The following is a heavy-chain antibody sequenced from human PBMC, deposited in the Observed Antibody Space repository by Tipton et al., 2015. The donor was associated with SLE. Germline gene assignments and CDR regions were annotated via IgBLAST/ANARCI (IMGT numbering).Heavy chain of an antibody. V-gene: IGHV4-39*01. CDR1: GGSISSSSYY. D-gene: IGHD2-8*01. CDR2: IYYSGST. Sequence: TLSLTCTLSGGSISSSSYYWGWIRQPPGKGLEWIGSIYYSGSTYYNPSLKSRVTISVDTSKNQFSLRLSSVTAADTAVYYCARDCTTGVCYTTSFDYWGQGTLVTVSP. J-gene: IGHJ4*02. CDR3: ARDCTTGVCYTTSFDY.